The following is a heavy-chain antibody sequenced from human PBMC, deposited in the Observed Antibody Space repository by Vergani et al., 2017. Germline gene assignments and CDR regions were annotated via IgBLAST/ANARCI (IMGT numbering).Heavy chain of an antibody. CDR1: GYSLTELT. CDR2: FDREHGEV. J-gene: IGHJ4*02. V-gene: IGHV1-24*01. Sequence: QVQLVQSGSEVRKPGASVKVSCQVSGYSLTELTIHWVRQAPGKGLTGMGGFDREHGEVTFAHHIQGRVTMTEDRSTDTAYMELSSLRPEDTALYYCAIVTEFYDSSCYYLYCWVEGTLVTVSS. D-gene: IGHD3-22*01. CDR3: AIVTEFYDSSCYYLYC.